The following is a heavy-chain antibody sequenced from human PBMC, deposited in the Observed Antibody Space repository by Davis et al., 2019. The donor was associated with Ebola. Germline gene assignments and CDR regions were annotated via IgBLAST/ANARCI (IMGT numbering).Heavy chain of an antibody. CDR3: AREQGAIAARPSAFDM. Sequence: PGGSLRLSCAASAFSFSSYSMNWVRQAPGKGLEWVSYISTSSSPIYYADSVKGRFTISRDNAKNSLYLQMNSLRDEATAVYYCAREQGAIAARPSAFDMWGQGTMVTVSS. CDR1: AFSFSSYS. D-gene: IGHD6-6*01. J-gene: IGHJ3*02. CDR2: ISTSSSPI. V-gene: IGHV3-48*02.